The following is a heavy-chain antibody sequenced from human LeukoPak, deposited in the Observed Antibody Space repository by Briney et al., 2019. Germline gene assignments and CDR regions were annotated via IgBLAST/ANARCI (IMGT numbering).Heavy chain of an antibody. Sequence: ASVKVSCKASGYTFTSYGISWVRQAPGQGLEWMGWISGDNGDTNYAQKLQSRVTMTTDTSTSTAYMELRSLRYDDTAVYYCARGHYGSGVYFDYWGQGTLVTVSS. D-gene: IGHD3-10*01. V-gene: IGHV1-18*01. CDR1: GYTFTSYG. CDR3: ARGHYGSGVYFDY. CDR2: ISGDNGDT. J-gene: IGHJ4*02.